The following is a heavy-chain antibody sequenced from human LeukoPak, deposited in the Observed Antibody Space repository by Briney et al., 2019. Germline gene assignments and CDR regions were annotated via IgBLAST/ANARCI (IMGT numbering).Heavy chain of an antibody. D-gene: IGHD6-19*01. V-gene: IGHV3-23*01. CDR1: GCTFSSYA. CDR3: AKGSRIAVAGNRNWFDP. CDR2: ISGNRGST. Sequence: PGGSLRLTCAASGCTFSSYAMSWVRQAPGKGREGVSAISGNRGSTYYAASVKRRFTIARDNSKNTLYLQMNSLRAEDTAVYYCAKGSRIAVAGNRNWFDPWGQGTLVTVSS. J-gene: IGHJ5*02.